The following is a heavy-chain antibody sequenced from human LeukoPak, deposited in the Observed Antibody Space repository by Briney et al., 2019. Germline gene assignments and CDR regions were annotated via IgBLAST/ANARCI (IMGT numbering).Heavy chain of an antibody. CDR2: ISPYNGNT. Sequence: GASVKVSCKASGYTFINYGITWVRQAPGQGLEWMGWISPYNGNTKYLQKLQGRVTMTTDTSTSTAYMEVRSLRSDDTAVYYCARDVQSGAWQYSFDYWGQGTLVTVSS. V-gene: IGHV1-18*01. J-gene: IGHJ4*02. CDR1: GYTFINYG. CDR3: ARDVQSGAWQYSFDY. D-gene: IGHD4-17*01.